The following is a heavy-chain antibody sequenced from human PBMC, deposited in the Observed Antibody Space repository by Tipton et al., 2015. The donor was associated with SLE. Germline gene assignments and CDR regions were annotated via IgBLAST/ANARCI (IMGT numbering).Heavy chain of an antibody. CDR3: ASAGGGYSNMGYYYYYYMDV. V-gene: IGHV4-59*08. D-gene: IGHD4-11*01. Sequence: TLSLTCTVSSGSISSYYWSWIRQPPGKGLEWIGYIYYSGSINFNPSLKRRVTISVDTSQNQFSLKLSSVTAADTAVYYCASAGGGYSNMGYYYYYYMDVWGKGTTVTVSS. CDR1: SGSISSYY. CDR2: IYYSGSI. J-gene: IGHJ6*03.